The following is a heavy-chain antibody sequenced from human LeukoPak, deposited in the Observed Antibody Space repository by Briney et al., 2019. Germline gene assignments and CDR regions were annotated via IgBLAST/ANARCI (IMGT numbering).Heavy chain of an antibody. D-gene: IGHD3-22*01. CDR2: IYSGGST. CDR3: ARQPSGYSDLDS. J-gene: IGHJ4*02. Sequence: PGGSLRLSCAASVFTVSSNYMNWVRQAPGKGLEWVSVIYSGGSTYYADSVKGRFTISRDNSKNTLYLQMNSLRAEDTAVYYCARQPSGYSDLDSWGQGTLVTVPS. V-gene: IGHV3-53*01. CDR1: VFTVSSNY.